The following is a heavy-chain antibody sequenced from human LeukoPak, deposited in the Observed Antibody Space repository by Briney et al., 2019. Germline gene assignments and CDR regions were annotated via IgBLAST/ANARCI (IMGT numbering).Heavy chain of an antibody. D-gene: IGHD4-17*01. J-gene: IGHJ4*02. CDR1: GGSISSSSYY. CDR3: ARDPDDYGDFLPIDY. V-gene: IGHV4-39*07. Sequence: SETLSLTCTVSGGSISSSSYYWGWLRQPPGKGLEWIGSIYYSGSTYYNPSLKSRVTISVDTSKNQFSLKLSSVTAADTAVYYCARDPDDYGDFLPIDYWGQGTLVTVSS. CDR2: IYYSGST.